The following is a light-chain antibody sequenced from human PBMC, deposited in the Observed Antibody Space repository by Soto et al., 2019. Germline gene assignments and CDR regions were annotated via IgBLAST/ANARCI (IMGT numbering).Light chain of an antibody. J-gene: IGLJ3*02. CDR2: DVT. CDR3: SSYSSTSTLWV. V-gene: IGLV2-14*03. Sequence: SALTQPASVSGSPGQSIPISCTGTSSDVGGYKYVSWYQQHPGKAPKLMIYDVTNRPSGVSNRFSGSKSGNTASLAISGLQAEDEADYYCSSYSSTSTLWVFGGGTQLTVL. CDR1: SSDVGGYKY.